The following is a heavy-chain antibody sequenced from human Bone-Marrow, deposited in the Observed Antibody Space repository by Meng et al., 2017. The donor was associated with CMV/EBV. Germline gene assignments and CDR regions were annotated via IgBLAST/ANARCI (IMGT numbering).Heavy chain of an antibody. CDR2: TYHGGST. J-gene: IGHJ6*02. CDR1: GGSITSGNYY. Sequence: LRLSCTVSGGSITSGNYYWTWIRQHPGKGLEWIGFTYHGGSTDYNPSLKSRLTISVDTSKNQFSLKLSSVTAADTAVYYCARDRFSITGTTYLGFGMDVWGQGTTVTVSS. CDR3: ARDRFSITGTTYLGFGMDV. V-gene: IGHV4-31*03. D-gene: IGHD1-7*01.